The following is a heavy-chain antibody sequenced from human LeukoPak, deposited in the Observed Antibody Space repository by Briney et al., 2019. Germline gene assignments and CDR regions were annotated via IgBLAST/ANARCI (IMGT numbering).Heavy chain of an antibody. CDR2: ISYDGSNK. CDR3: AKDGKYEAKNPYHWFDP. Sequence: GRSVGLSCAASGFTFSSYGMHWVRQAPGKGLEWVAVISYDGSNKYYADSVKGRFTISSDNSKNTLYLQMNSLRAEDTAVYYCAKDGKYEAKNPYHWFDPWGQERLGTVSS. D-gene: IGHD2-2*01. V-gene: IGHV3-30*18. J-gene: IGHJ5*02. CDR1: GFTFSSYG.